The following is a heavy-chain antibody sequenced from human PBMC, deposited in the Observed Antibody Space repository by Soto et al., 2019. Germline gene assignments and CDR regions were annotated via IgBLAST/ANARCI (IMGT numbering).Heavy chain of an antibody. CDR2: IYYSGST. V-gene: IGHV4-59*08. J-gene: IGHJ6*03. CDR3: ARQTGQLPYYYYYYYMDV. D-gene: IGHD2-2*01. CDR1: GGSISSYY. Sequence: QVQLQESGPGLVKPSETLSLTCTVSGGSISSYYWSWIRQPPGKGLEWIGYIYYSGSTNYNPSLKSRVTRSVDTSKNQFSLKLSSVTAADTAVYYCARQTGQLPYYYYYYYMDVWCKGTTVTVSS.